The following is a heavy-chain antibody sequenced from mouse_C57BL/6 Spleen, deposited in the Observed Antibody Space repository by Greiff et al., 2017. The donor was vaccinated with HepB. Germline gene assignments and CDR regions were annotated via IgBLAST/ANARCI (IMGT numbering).Heavy chain of an antibody. D-gene: IGHD2-5*01. V-gene: IGHV5-17*01. CDR1: GFTFSDYG. Sequence: EVKVEESGGGLVKPGGSLKLSCAASGFTFSDYGMHWVRQAPEKGLEWVAYISSGSSTIYYADTVKGRFTISRDNAKNTLFLQMTSLRSEDTAMYYCARTAYYSNYGDYWGQGTTLTVSS. J-gene: IGHJ2*01. CDR2: ISSGSSTI. CDR3: ARTAYYSNYGDY.